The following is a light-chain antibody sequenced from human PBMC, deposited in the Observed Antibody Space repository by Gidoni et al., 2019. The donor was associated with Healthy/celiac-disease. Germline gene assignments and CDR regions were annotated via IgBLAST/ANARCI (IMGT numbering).Light chain of an antibody. CDR2: QDS. Sequence: SYELTQPPSVSVSPGQTASITCSGANLGDKYACWYQQKPGQSPVLVIYQDSKRPSGIPERFSGSNSGNTATLTISGTQAMDEADYYCQAWDSSTAVFGGGTKLTVL. CDR1: NLGDKY. CDR3: QAWDSSTAV. J-gene: IGLJ2*01. V-gene: IGLV3-1*01.